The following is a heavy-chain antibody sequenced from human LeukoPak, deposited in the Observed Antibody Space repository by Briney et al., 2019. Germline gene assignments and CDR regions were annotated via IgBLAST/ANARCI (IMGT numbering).Heavy chain of an antibody. J-gene: IGHJ4*02. V-gene: IGHV4-4*02. D-gene: IGHD3-9*01. CDR2: ISHSGSP. Sequence: GSLRLSCAASGFTVSSNYMSWVRQPPGKGLEWIGEISHSGSPNYNPSLKGRLTISVDTAKNQFSLKLSSVTAADTAVYYCARDSIAGYSLSWWGQGTLVTVSS. CDR3: ARDSIAGYSLSW. CDR1: GFTVSSNY.